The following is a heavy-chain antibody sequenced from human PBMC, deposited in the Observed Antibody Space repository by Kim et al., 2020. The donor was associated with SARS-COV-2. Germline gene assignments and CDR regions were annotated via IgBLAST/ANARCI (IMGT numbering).Heavy chain of an antibody. Sequence: AVKGRFSICRDNSRNTLHLEMNGLRAEDTAVYYCAKDRSRSSGWFDFEYWGQGTLVTVSS. D-gene: IGHD6-19*01. J-gene: IGHJ4*02. CDR3: AKDRSRSSGWFDFEY. V-gene: IGHV3-23*01.